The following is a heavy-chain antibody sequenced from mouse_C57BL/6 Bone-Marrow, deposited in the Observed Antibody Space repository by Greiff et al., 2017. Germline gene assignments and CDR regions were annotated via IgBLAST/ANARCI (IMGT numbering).Heavy chain of an antibody. CDR1: GYTFTNYW. Sequence: QVQLKQSGAELVRPGTSVKMSCKASGYTFTNYWIGWAKQRPGHGLEWSGDIYPGGGYTNYNEKFKGKATLTADKSSSTAYMQFSSLTSEDSAIYYCARRDYGSRAMDYWGQGTSVTVSS. V-gene: IGHV1-63*01. CDR2: IYPGGGYT. D-gene: IGHD1-1*01. CDR3: ARRDYGSRAMDY. J-gene: IGHJ4*01.